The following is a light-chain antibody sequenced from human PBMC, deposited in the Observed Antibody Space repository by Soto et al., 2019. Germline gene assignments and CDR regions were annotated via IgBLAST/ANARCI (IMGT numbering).Light chain of an antibody. CDR1: QNVNSW. J-gene: IGKJ3*01. V-gene: IGKV1-5*03. CDR3: QQYDSYPKT. CDR2: KAF. Sequence: DVQMTQSPSTLSASIGDTVAMTCRASQNVNSWLAWYQQKPGKAPKLLIYKAFILETGVPSRVSGGGSGTDFTLTISGLQPEDVATYYCQQYDSYPKTFGQGTKL.